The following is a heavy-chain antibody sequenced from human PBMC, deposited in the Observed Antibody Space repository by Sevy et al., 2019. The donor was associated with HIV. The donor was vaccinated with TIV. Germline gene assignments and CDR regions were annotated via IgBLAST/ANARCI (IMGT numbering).Heavy chain of an antibody. CDR3: AIGSVSLVIAKDAFHI. J-gene: IGHJ3*02. D-gene: IGHD2-21*01. CDR2: IYSEGTK. CDR1: GFTVSSNY. Sequence: GGSLRLSCAASGFTVSSNYMIWVRQAPGKGLEWVSLIYSEGTKNYADSVKGRFTISGDNSKNTLYLQMNSLRAEDTAVYYCAIGSVSLVIAKDAFHIWGQGTMVTVSS. V-gene: IGHV3-53*01.